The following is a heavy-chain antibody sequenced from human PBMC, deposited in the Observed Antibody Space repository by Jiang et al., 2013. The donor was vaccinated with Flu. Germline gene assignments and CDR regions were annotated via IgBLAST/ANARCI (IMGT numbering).Heavy chain of an antibody. CDR2: IKSKNDGETT. V-gene: IGHV3-15*07. CDR1: GFTFSTAW. D-gene: IGHD7-27*01. CDR3: TTHWASAPEDY. J-gene: IGHJ4*02. Sequence: QLVESGGGLIKPGGSLRLSCAASGFTFSTAWMNWVRQAPGKGLEWVGRIKSKNDGETTYYAAPVKGRFTISRDDSENMLYLQMNSLKTEDTALYYCTTHWASAPEDYWGQGTLVTVSS.